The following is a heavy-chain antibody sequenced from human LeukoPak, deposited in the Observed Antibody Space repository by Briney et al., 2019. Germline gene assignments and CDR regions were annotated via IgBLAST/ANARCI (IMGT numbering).Heavy chain of an antibody. CDR3: AKGVLVAGSLLEYFQH. J-gene: IGHJ1*01. V-gene: IGHV3-23*01. D-gene: IGHD3-10*01. Sequence: GGSLRLSCAASGFAFRNYDMIWVRQAPGRGLEWVSGITTDGSGAYYADSVKGRFTVSRDNSKNTVFLQMNSLRGEDAAIYYCAKGVLVAGSLLEYFQHWGQGTLVTVSS. CDR2: ITTDGSGA. CDR1: GFAFRNYD.